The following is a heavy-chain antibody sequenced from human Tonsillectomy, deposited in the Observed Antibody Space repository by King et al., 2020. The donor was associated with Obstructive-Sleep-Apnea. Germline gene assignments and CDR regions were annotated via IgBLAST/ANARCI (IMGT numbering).Heavy chain of an antibody. CDR2: IYHSWST. CDR3: ARLYSSSWYYFDY. CDR1: GGSISSSNW. J-gene: IGHJ4*02. V-gene: IGHV4-4*02. D-gene: IGHD6-13*01. Sequence: QLQESGPGLVKPSGTLSLTCAVSGGSISSSNWWSWVRQPPGKGLEWIGGIYHSWSTNYNPALKSRVTISVDKSKNQFSLKLSSVTAADTAVYYCARLYSSSWYYFDYWGQGTLVTVSS.